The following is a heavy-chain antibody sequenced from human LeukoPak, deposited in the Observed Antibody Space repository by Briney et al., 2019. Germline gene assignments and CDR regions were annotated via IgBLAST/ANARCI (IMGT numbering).Heavy chain of an antibody. D-gene: IGHD2/OR15-2a*01. CDR2: ISYDGSNK. CDR3: ATTRGAPYDY. Sequence: GGSLRLSCAASGFTFSTYSMCWVRQAPGKGLEWVTVISYDGSNKYYTDSVKGRFTISRDNSKNTVYLQMNSLRAEDTAVYYCATTRGAPYDYWGQGTLVTVSS. CDR1: GFTFSTYS. V-gene: IGHV3-30-3*01. J-gene: IGHJ4*02.